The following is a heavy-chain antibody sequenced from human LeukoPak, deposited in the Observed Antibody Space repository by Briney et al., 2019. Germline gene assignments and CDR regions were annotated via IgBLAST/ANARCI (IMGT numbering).Heavy chain of an antibody. J-gene: IGHJ4*02. D-gene: IGHD1-26*01. CDR2: ISSSSSYI. V-gene: IGHV3-21*01. Sequence: GGSLRLSCAASGFTFDDYAMHWVRQAPGKGLEWVSSISSSSSYIHYTDSVKGRFTISRDNAKNSLYLQMSSLTAEDTALYYCARDSAELDYWGQGTLVTVSS. CDR1: GFTFDDYA. CDR3: ARDSAELDY.